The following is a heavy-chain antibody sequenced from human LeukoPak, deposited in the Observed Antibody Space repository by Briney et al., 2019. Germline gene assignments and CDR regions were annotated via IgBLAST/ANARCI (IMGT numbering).Heavy chain of an antibody. Sequence: PPETLSLTCTVSGGSISSGSYYWSWIRQPAGKGLEWIGRIYTSGSTNYNPSLKSRVTISVDTSKNQFSLKLSSVTAADTAVYYCARSTTVTTFDAFDIWGQGTMVTVSS. CDR1: GGSISSGSYY. J-gene: IGHJ3*02. CDR3: ARSTTVTTFDAFDI. D-gene: IGHD4-17*01. V-gene: IGHV4-61*02. CDR2: IYTSGST.